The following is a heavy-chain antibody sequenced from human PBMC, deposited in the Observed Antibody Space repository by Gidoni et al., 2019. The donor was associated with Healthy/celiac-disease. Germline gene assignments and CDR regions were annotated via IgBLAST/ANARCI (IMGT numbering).Heavy chain of an antibody. J-gene: IGHJ6*02. D-gene: IGHD5-12*01. Sequence: SVGRIKSKTDGGTTDYAAPVKGRFTISRDDSKNTPYLQMNSLKTEDTAVYYCTTEAGLPPYYYYGMDVWGQGTTVTVSS. V-gene: IGHV3-15*01. CDR2: IKSKTDGGTT. CDR3: TTEAGLPPYYYYGMDV.